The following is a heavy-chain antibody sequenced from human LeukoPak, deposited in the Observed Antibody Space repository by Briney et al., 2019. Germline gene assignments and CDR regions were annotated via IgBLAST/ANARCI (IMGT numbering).Heavy chain of an antibody. J-gene: IGHJ4*02. CDR3: EKYYYGAGIS. Sequence: SQTLSLTCTVSGGSISSNGYYASWIRQHPGKSLEWIGYIYYRGNTYYNPSLKRRLTIPVDTSKNQFSLKLRSVTAADTAVYYCEKYYYGAGISWGQGTLVTVSS. D-gene: IGHD3-10*01. V-gene: IGHV4-31*03. CDR1: GGSISSNGYY. CDR2: IYYRGNT.